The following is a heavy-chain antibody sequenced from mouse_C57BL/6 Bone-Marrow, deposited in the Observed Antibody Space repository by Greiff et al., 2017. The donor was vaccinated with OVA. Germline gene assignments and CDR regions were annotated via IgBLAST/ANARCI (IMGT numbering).Heavy chain of an antibody. CDR2: IYPGSGST. J-gene: IGHJ4*01. Sequence: VQLQQPGAELVKPGASVKMSCKASGYTFTSYWITWVKQRPGQGLEWIGDIYPGSGSTNYNEKFKSKATLTVDTSSSTAYMQLSSLTSEDSAVYYCARHYGSSFYAMDYWGQGTSVTVSS. CDR3: ARHYGSSFYAMDY. D-gene: IGHD1-1*01. CDR1: GYTFTSYW. V-gene: IGHV1-55*01.